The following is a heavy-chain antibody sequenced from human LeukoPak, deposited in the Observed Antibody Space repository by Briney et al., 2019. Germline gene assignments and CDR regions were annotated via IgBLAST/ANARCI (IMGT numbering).Heavy chain of an antibody. D-gene: IGHD3-22*01. CDR1: GFSFGSYA. V-gene: IGHV3-23*01. CDR2: ICGSVSGSGDCT. Sequence: GGSLRLSCAASGFSFGSYAMSWVRQAAGKGLEWVSEICGSVSGSGDCTHYADSVKGRFTISRDNSKNTLYLQMNSLRAEDTAVYYCAKDGGGYYDSSGYYVYFDYWGQGTLVTVSS. CDR3: AKDGGGYYDSSGYYVYFDY. J-gene: IGHJ4*02.